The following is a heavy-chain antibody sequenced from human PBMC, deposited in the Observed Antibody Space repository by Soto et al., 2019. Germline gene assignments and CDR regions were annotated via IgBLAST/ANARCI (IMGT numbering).Heavy chain of an antibody. J-gene: IGHJ4*02. V-gene: IGHV4-39*01. D-gene: IGHD3-3*01. CDR3: ARSNFYDFWSGYYTRSLEPGHGPFDY. CDR2: IYYSGST. CDR1: GGSISSSSYY. Sequence: SETLSLTCTVSGGSISSSSYYWGWIRQPPGKGLEWIGSIYYSGSTYYNPSLKSRVTISVDTSKNQFSLKLSSVTAADTAVYYCARSNFYDFWSGYYTRSLEPGHGPFDYWGQGTLVTVSS.